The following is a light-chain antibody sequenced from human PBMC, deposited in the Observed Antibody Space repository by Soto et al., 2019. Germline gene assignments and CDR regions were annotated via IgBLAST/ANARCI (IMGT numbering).Light chain of an antibody. CDR3: LQYGSSPPT. CDR2: GAS. J-gene: IGKJ1*01. Sequence: EIVLTQSPGTLSLSPGERATLSCRASQSVSSNYLAWYQQKPGQTPRLLIYGASSRATGIPDRFSGSGSGTDFTLTISRLEPEDFAVYYCLQYGSSPPTFGQGTKVEIK. CDR1: QSVSSNY. V-gene: IGKV3-20*01.